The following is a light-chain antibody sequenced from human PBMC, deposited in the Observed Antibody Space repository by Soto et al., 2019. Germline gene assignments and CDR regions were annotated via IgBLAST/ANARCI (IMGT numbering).Light chain of an antibody. J-gene: IGKJ4*01. CDR1: QGISNY. Sequence: DVQMTKAPSSLSASVGDRVTITCRAGQGISNYLAWYQQKPGKVPKLLIYAASFLQSGVPSRFSGSGSGTDFTLTISSLQPEDVATYYCQKYNSAPRTFGGGTKVEIK. CDR3: QKYNSAPRT. V-gene: IGKV1-27*01. CDR2: AAS.